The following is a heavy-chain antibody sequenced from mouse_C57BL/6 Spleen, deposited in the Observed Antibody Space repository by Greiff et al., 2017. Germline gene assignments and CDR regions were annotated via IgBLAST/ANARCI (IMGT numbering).Heavy chain of an antibody. J-gene: IGHJ2*01. Sequence: QVQLLQPGAELVRPGTSVKLSCTASGYTFTSYWMHWVQQRPGQGLEWIGVIDPSDSYTNYNQKFKGKATLTVDTSSSTAYMQLSSLTSEDSAVYDCARETSYWGQGTTLTVSS. V-gene: IGHV1-59*01. CDR2: IDPSDSYT. CDR1: GYTFTSYW. CDR3: ARETSY.